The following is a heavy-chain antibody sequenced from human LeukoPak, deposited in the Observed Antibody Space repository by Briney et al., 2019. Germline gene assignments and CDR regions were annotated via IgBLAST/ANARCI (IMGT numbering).Heavy chain of an antibody. Sequence: SETLSLTCTVSGGSISSYYWSWFRQPPGRGLEWIGYVYYSGSTNYSPSLKSRVTISVDTSKNQFSLRLSSVTTADTAVYYCARAPTVTDWFDPWGQGTLVTVSS. CDR3: ARAPTVTDWFDP. V-gene: IGHV4-59*12. CDR1: GGSISSYY. CDR2: VYYSGST. D-gene: IGHD4-17*01. J-gene: IGHJ5*02.